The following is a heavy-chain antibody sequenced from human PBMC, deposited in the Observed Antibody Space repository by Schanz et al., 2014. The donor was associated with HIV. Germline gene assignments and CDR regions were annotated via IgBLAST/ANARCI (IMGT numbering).Heavy chain of an antibody. Sequence: EVQLLESGGGLVQPGGSRRLSCAASGFTFSNYAMSWVRQAPGKGLEWVSAITGSSAHTYYADSVKGRFTISRDNSKNTLYLQMNGLRAEDTAVYYCARDIPRDTVTRYYGMDVWGQGTTVTVSS. CDR2: ITGSSAHT. J-gene: IGHJ6*02. CDR1: GFTFSNYA. D-gene: IGHD4-4*01. V-gene: IGHV3-23*01. CDR3: ARDIPRDTVTRYYGMDV.